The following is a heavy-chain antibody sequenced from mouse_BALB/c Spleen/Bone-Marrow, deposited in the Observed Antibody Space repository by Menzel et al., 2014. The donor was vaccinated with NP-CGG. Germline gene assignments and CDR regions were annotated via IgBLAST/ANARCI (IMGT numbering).Heavy chain of an antibody. CDR2: IFPGDGDT. CDR1: GYAFSNYW. V-gene: IGHV1-80*01. Sequence: VKLQESGAELVRPGSSVKVSCKASGYAFSNYWMNWVKQRPGQGLEWIGQIFPGDGDTNYNGKFKGKATLTADKSSSTAYMQRNSLTSEDSAVYFCARSNYGYDVYFDYWGLGTTLTVSS. CDR3: ARSNYGYDVYFDY. D-gene: IGHD2-2*01. J-gene: IGHJ2*01.